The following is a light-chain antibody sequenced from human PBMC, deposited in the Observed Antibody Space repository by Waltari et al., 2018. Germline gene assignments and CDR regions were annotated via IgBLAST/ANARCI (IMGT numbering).Light chain of an antibody. CDR3: QSYDTSLGAV. J-gene: IGLJ1*01. V-gene: IGLV1-40*01. CDR1: SSHIGAGSD. CDR2: GNS. Sequence: QSVLTQPPSVSGAPGQRVTISCTGLSSHIGAGSDLHWYQQLPGTAPKLLIYGNSNRPSGVPDQFSGSKSGTSASLAITGLQADDEADYYCQSYDTSLGAVFGTGTKVTVV.